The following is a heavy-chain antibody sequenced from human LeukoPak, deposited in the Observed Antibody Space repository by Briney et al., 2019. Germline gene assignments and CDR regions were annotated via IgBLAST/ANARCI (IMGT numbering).Heavy chain of an antibody. CDR2: ISASNGNT. CDR3: AREVYYDGSGYYFRYFDY. Sequence: ASVKVSCKASGYTFSTYGVSWVRQAPGQGLEWMGWISASNGNTNYAQNLQGRVTLTTDTSTTTAYMELRSLRSDDTAVYYCAREVYYDGSGYYFRYFDYWGQGTLVTVSS. CDR1: GYTFSTYG. D-gene: IGHD3-22*01. V-gene: IGHV1-18*01. J-gene: IGHJ4*02.